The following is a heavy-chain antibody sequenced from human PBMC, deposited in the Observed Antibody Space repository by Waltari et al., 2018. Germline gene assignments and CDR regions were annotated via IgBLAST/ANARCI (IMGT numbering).Heavy chain of an antibody. CDR1: GFTVSNNS. CDR2: IHIPSTT. J-gene: IGHJ6*02. V-gene: IGHV3-53*02. D-gene: IGHD6-19*01. Sequence: EVQLVETGGGLIQPGGSLRLSCAASGFTVSNNSMTWVSQAPGKGLEWVSVIHIPSTTYYADSVKGRFTMSRDNSKNTLSLQMNSLRDEDTAVYYCARLAVAGPDVFSYFYGMDVWGQGTTVTVSS. CDR3: ARLAVAGPDVFSYFYGMDV.